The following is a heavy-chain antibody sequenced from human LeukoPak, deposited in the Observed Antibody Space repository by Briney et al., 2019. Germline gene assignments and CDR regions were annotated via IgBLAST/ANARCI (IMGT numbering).Heavy chain of an antibody. Sequence: ASVKVSCKASGYTFTSYGISWVRQAPGQGLEWMGWIGAYDGDTNYAQKLQGRVTMTTDTSTSTAYMELRSLRSDDTAVYHCARDQIGDSSGHYWGQGTLVTVSS. CDR3: ARDQIGDSSGHY. J-gene: IGHJ4*02. D-gene: IGHD6-19*01. CDR2: IGAYDGDT. V-gene: IGHV1-18*04. CDR1: GYTFTSYG.